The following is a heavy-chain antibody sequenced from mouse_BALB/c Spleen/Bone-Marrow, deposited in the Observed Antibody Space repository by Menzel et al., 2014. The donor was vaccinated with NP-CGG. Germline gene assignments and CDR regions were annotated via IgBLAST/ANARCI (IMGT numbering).Heavy chain of an antibody. CDR2: IYPGDGDT. CDR1: GYAFSSSW. J-gene: IGHJ3*01. D-gene: IGHD1-1*01. Sequence: QVQLKESGPELVKPGASMKISCRASGYAFSSSWMNWVKQRPGQGLEWIGRIYPGDGDTNYNGKFKGKATLTADKSSSTAYMQLSSLTSVDSAVYFCARTYGSSYFVYWGQGTLVTVSA. CDR3: ARTYGSSYFVY. V-gene: IGHV1-82*01.